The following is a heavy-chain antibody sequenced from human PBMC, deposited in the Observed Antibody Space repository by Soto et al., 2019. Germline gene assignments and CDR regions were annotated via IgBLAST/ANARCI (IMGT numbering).Heavy chain of an antibody. Sequence: SETLSLTCTVSGGSISSGDYYWSWLRKPPGKGLEWIGYIYYSGSTYYNPSLKSRVTISVDTSKNQFSLKLSSVTAADTAVYYCARDSLDYDSSGYYYFDYWGQGTLVTVSS. CDR3: ARDSLDYDSSGYYYFDY. CDR2: IYYSGST. V-gene: IGHV4-30-4*01. J-gene: IGHJ4*02. CDR1: GGSISSGDYY. D-gene: IGHD3-22*01.